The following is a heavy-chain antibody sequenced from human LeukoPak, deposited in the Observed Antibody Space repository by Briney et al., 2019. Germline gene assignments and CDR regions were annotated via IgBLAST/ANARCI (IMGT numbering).Heavy chain of an antibody. CDR1: GYTFTSYD. CDR3: ASRMGSLYYYYGMDV. Sequence: ASVKVSCKASGYTFTSYDINWVRQATGQGLELMGWMNPNSGNTGYAQKFQGRVTMTRNTAISTAYMELSSLRSEDTAVYYCASRMGSLYYYYGMDVWGQGTTVTVSS. CDR2: MNPNSGNT. V-gene: IGHV1-8*01. D-gene: IGHD1-26*01. J-gene: IGHJ6*02.